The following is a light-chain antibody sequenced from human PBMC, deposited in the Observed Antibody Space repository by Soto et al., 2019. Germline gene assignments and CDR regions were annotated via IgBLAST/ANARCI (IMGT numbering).Light chain of an antibody. Sequence: EIVMTQSPATLSLSPGERAALSCRASQSINSELAWYQQKPGQPPRLLIYGASTRATGVPARFTGTESGSEFTLTISGLQSEDFAVYYCQQGHNWPFTFGQGTRVEI. V-gene: IGKV3-15*01. CDR2: GAS. CDR3: QQGHNWPFT. J-gene: IGKJ2*01. CDR1: QSINSE.